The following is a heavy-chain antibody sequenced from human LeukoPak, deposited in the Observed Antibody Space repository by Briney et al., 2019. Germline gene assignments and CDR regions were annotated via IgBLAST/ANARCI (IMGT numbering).Heavy chain of an antibody. CDR2: IYTSGST. CDR1: GGSISSYY. CDR3: ARDLKVGATRYYYYYYGMDV. Sequence: SETLSLTCTVSGGSISSYYWSWIQQPAGKGLEWIGRIYTSGSTNYNPSLKSRVTMSVDTSKNQFSLKLSSVTAADTAVYYCARDLKVGATRYYYYYYGMDVWGQGTTVTVSS. D-gene: IGHD1-26*01. V-gene: IGHV4-4*07. J-gene: IGHJ6*02.